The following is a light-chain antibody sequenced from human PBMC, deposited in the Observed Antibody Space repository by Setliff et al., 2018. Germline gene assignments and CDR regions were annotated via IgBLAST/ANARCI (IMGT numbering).Light chain of an antibody. V-gene: IGLV2-14*03. CDR2: DVI. Sequence: QSVLTQPASVSGSPGQSITISCTGSSSDVGGYDYVSWYQHHPGRAPKFVIYDVIKRPSGVSNRFSGSKSGNTASLTISGLQAEDEADYYCFSYTSSSSYVFGSGTKSPS. CDR1: SSDVGGYDY. CDR3: FSYTSSSSYV. J-gene: IGLJ1*01.